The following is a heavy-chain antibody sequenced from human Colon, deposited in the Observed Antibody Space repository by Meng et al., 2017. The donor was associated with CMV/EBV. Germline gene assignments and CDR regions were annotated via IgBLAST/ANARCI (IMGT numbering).Heavy chain of an antibody. CDR2: IYWDDDT. Sequence: TLKASCPPPGKPTQTLTLTGTFSGFSFITYKAGVGWIRHPPGKALEWLGFIYWDDDTRYSPSLKTRLTITRDTSKNQVILTMTNMDPADTATYYCVRRSYSGQDDYWGQGALVTVSS. CDR1: GFSFITYKAG. D-gene: IGHD5-12*01. CDR3: VRRSYSGQDDY. J-gene: IGHJ4*02. V-gene: IGHV2-5*02.